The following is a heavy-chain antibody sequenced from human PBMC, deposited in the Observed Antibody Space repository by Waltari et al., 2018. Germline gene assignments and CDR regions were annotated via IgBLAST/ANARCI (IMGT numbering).Heavy chain of an antibody. J-gene: IGHJ6*03. D-gene: IGHD3-16*01. V-gene: IGHV4-39*07. CDR1: GGSISSSSYY. CDR3: ARVPHGRLGAHYYYMDV. Sequence: QLQLQESGPGLVKPSETLSLTCTVSGGSISSSSYYWGWIRQPPGKGLEWIGSIYYSGSTYYNPALKRRVTISVDTSKNQFSLKLSSVTAADTAVYYCARVPHGRLGAHYYYMDVWGKGTTVTISS. CDR2: IYYSGST.